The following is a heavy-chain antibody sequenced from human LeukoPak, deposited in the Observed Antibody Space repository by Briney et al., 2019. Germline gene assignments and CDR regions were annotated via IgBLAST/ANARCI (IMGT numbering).Heavy chain of an antibody. CDR1: GFTFSTYS. V-gene: IGHV3-21*01. J-gene: IGHJ4*02. D-gene: IGHD5-18*01. CDR3: ARARGFSYGSDY. CDR2: ISSGSGYI. Sequence: GGSLRLSCAASGFTFSTYSMNWVRQAPGKGLEWVSSISSGSGYIYYADSVKGRFTISRDNAKNSLYLQMNSLRAEDTAFYYCARARGFSYGSDYWGQGTLVTVSS.